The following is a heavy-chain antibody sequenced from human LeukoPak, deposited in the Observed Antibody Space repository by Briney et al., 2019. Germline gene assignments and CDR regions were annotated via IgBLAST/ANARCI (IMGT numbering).Heavy chain of an antibody. CDR1: GFTFSNVW. CDR2: ISGSGGST. J-gene: IGHJ4*02. D-gene: IGHD3-10*01. Sequence: GGSLRLSCVASGFTFSNVWMNWVRQAPGKGLEWVSAISGSGGSTYYADSVKGRFAISRDNSKNTLYLQMNSLRAEDTAVYYCAKGKRGFDYWGQGTLVTVSS. CDR3: AKGKRGFDY. V-gene: IGHV3-23*01.